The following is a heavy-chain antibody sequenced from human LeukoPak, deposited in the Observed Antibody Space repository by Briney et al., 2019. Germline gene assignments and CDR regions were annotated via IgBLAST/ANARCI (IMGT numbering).Heavy chain of an antibody. D-gene: IGHD3-3*01. Sequence: PSETLSLTCAVYGGSFSGYYWSWIRQPPGKGLEWIGYIYYSGSTYYNPSLKSRVTISVDTSKNQFSLKLSSVTAADTAVYYCARAPRNIGYYTNWYFDLWGRGTLVTVSS. CDR3: ARAPRNIGYYTNWYFDL. V-gene: IGHV4-30-4*08. J-gene: IGHJ2*01. CDR1: GGSFSGYY. CDR2: IYYSGST.